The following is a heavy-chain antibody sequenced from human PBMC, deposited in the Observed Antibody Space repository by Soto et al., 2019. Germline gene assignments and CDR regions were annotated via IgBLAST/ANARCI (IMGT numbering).Heavy chain of an antibody. CDR2: IYYSGST. Sequence: QVQLQESGPGLVKPSETLSLTCTVSGGSISSYYWSWIRQPPGKGLEWIGYIYYSGSTNYNPSLKSRVPISVDTSKNQFSLKLSSVTAADTAVYYCARHSAEYYDFWSGSQYYFDYWGQGTLVTVSS. CDR3: ARHSAEYYDFWSGSQYYFDY. J-gene: IGHJ4*02. V-gene: IGHV4-59*08. CDR1: GGSISSYY. D-gene: IGHD3-3*01.